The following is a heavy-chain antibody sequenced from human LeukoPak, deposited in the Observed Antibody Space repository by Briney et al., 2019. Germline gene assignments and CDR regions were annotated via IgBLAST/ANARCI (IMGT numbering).Heavy chain of an antibody. J-gene: IGHJ4*02. CDR1: GFSFNNYA. CDR3: AKGPKLGDGYHCDY. Sequence: GGSLRLSCAASGFSFNNYALSWVRQAPGKGLEWVSTITGSADNTYYADSVKGRFTISRDISKNTLYLQMNSLRIEDTAVYYCAKGPKLGDGYHCDYWGQGTLVTVSS. CDR2: ITGSADNT. V-gene: IGHV3-23*01. D-gene: IGHD5-24*01.